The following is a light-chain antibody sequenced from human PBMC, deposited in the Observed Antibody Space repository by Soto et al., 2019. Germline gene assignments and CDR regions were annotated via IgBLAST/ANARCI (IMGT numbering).Light chain of an antibody. J-gene: IGKJ1*01. Sequence: ESVLTQSPGTPSLSPGERATLSCTASQSVPANYLAWLQQRPGQAPRVLIYGVSMRATGIPDRFSGSESGTSVPLTSSRLEPEDFAVSFCQQYTSPPWTLEHGNKVE. CDR3: QQYTSPPWT. V-gene: IGKV3-20*01. CDR1: QSVPANY. CDR2: GVS.